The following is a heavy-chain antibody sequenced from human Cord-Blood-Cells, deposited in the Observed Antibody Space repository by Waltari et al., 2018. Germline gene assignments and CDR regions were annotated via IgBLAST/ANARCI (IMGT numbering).Heavy chain of an antibody. D-gene: IGHD6-6*01. CDR3: ASAKNPRVIAARLKNAFDI. J-gene: IGHJ3*02. Sequence: QVQLQQWGAGLLKPSETLSLTCAVYGGSFRGYYWSWIRQPPGKGLEWIGESNHSGSTNYNPSLKSRVTISVDTSKNQFPLKLSSVTAADTAVYYCASAKNPRVIAARLKNAFDIWGQGTMVTVSS. CDR1: GGSFRGYY. V-gene: IGHV4-34*01. CDR2: SNHSGST.